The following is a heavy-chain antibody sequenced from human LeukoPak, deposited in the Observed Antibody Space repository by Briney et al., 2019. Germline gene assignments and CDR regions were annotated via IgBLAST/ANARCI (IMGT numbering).Heavy chain of an antibody. CDR2: INHSGST. CDR3: ARGYCSGGSCYSSYYYGMDV. CDR1: GGSFSGYY. V-gene: IGHV4-34*01. D-gene: IGHD2-15*01. Sequence: PSETLSLTCAVYGGSFSGYYWSWIRQPPGKGLEWIGEINHSGSTNYNPSLKSRVTISVDTSKNQFSLKLSCVTAADTAVYYCARGYCSGGSCYSSYYYGMDVWGQGTTVTVSS. J-gene: IGHJ6*02.